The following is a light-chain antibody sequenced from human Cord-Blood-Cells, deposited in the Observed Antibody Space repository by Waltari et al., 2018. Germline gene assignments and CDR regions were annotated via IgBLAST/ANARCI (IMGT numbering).Light chain of an antibody. J-gene: IGKJ1*01. CDR1: QSVSSN. CDR3: QQYNNWPPLWT. Sequence: EIVMTQSPATLSVSPGERATLSCRASQSVSSNLAWYQQKPGQAPRLLIYGASTRATGIPARFSGSGSGTEFTLTISSLQSKDFAVYYCQQYNNWPPLWTFGQGTKVEIK. CDR2: GAS. V-gene: IGKV3-15*01.